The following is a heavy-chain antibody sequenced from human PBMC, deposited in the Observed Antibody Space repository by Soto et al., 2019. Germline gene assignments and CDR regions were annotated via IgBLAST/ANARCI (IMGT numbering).Heavy chain of an antibody. Sequence: QVQLVQSGAEVKKPGSSVKVSCKASGGTFSSYAISWVRRAPGQGLEWMGGIIPIFGTANYAQKFQGRVTITADESTSTAYMELSSLRSEDTAVYYCARDCSSTSCRKGYWYFDLWGRGTLVTVSS. CDR1: GGTFSSYA. CDR2: IIPIFGTA. J-gene: IGHJ2*01. D-gene: IGHD2-2*01. CDR3: ARDCSSTSCRKGYWYFDL. V-gene: IGHV1-69*01.